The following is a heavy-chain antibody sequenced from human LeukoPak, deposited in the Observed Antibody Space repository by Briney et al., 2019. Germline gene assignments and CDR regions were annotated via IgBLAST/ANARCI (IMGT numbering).Heavy chain of an antibody. V-gene: IGHV4-30-4*08. CDR2: IYYSGST. J-gene: IGHJ3*02. CDR1: GGSISSGDYY. CDR3: ARDHPPPRDISRAFDT. D-gene: IGHD1-14*01. Sequence: SETLSLTCTVSGGSISSGDYYWSWIRQPPGKGLEWIGYIYYSGSTYYNPSLKSRVTISVDTSKNQFSLKLSSVTAADTAVYYCARDHPPPRDISRAFDTWGQGTVVTVSS.